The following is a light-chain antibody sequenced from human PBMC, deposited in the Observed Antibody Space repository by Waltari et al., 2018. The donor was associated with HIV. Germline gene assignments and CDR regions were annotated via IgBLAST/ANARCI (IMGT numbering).Light chain of an antibody. CDR2: GAS. J-gene: IGKJ5*01. Sequence: DIQMSQAPSSLSASVGDRVTIPCRASRDISNDLAWYQQKSGEVPKLLIYGASTLRSGVSSRFRGSGSGTEFTLTINGLQPEDVASYYCQNYDSAPVAFGQGTRLEI. CDR1: RDISND. CDR3: QNYDSAPVA. V-gene: IGKV1-27*01.